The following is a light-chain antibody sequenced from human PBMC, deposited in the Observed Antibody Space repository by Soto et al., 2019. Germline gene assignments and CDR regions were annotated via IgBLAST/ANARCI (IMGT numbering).Light chain of an antibody. Sequence: EIVMTQSPATLSVSPGEGATLSCRASESVGTHLAWYQQKPGQAPRLLVYGASTRATGIPARFSGGGSGAEFTLTISGLQSEDFAIYYCQQYHYWPLSFSPGTRVDIK. J-gene: IGKJ3*01. CDR1: ESVGTH. V-gene: IGKV3D-15*01. CDR3: QQYHYWPLS. CDR2: GAS.